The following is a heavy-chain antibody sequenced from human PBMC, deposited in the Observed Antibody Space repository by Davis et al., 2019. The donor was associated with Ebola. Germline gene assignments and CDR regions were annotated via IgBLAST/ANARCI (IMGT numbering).Heavy chain of an antibody. V-gene: IGHV3-23*01. CDR3: AKDDFIELGIAVAHRGY. CDR2: ISGSGGST. Sequence: GESLKISCEASGFTFSTCAMSWVRQAPGKGLEWVSAISGSGGSTFYADSVKGRFTISRDNSKNTLYLQMNSLRAEDTAVYYCAKDDFIELGIAVAHRGYWGQGTLVTVSS. D-gene: IGHD6-19*01. CDR1: GFTFSTCA. J-gene: IGHJ4*02.